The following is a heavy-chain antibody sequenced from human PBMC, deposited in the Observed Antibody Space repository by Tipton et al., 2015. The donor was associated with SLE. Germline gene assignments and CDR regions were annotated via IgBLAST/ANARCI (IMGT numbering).Heavy chain of an antibody. CDR3: ARVRHRGGVCPSLGY. D-gene: IGHD2-8*01. CDR2: MNPNNGDT. CDR1: GYTFTSYD. V-gene: IGHV1-8*01. J-gene: IGHJ4*02. Sequence: QLVQSGPEVKKPGASVKVSCKASGYTFTSYDINWVRQVTVQGLEWMGWMNPNNGDTGYAQRFQGRVTLTRNTSISTAYMELSGLRFEDTAVYYCARVRHRGGVCPSLGYWGRGTPVTLSS.